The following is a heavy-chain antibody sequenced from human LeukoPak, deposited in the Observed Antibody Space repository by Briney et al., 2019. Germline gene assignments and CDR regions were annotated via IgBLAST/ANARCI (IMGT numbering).Heavy chain of an antibody. J-gene: IGHJ4*02. CDR2: IISDGSNT. D-gene: IGHD4-17*01. CDR1: GFTFSSYW. CDR3: ARDEVAAYGDYYFDY. Sequence: GGSLRLSCAASGFTFSSYWIHWVRQAPGKGLVCVSRIISDGSNTTYAESVKGRFYIYREHSKHTLYPQMHSLRAEDRAVYYCARDEVAAYGDYYFDYWGQGTLVSVSS. V-gene: IGHV3-74*03.